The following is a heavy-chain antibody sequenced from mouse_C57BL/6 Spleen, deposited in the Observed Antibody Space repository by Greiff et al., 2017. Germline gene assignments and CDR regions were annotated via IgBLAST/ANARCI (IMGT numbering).Heavy chain of an antibody. Sequence: EVHLVESGGGLVKPGGSLKLSCAASGFTFSDYGMHWVRQAPEKGLEWVAYISSGSSTIYYADKVKGRFTISRDNATNTLFLQLTSLRSEDTAMYYCARRAITTVFDYWGQGTTLTVSS. J-gene: IGHJ2*01. V-gene: IGHV5-17*01. CDR3: ARRAITTVFDY. D-gene: IGHD1-1*01. CDR2: ISSGSSTI. CDR1: GFTFSDYG.